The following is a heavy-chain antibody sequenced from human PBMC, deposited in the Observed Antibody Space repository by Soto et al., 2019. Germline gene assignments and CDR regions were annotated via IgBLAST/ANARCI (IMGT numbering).Heavy chain of an antibody. D-gene: IGHD3-16*01. V-gene: IGHV1-69*01. CDR3: ARPLPGIMAFADDFDL. Sequence: QLVQSGAEVKKPGSSVKVSCTASGISFSSFAISWVRQAPGQGLEWMGWIIAILRRTNHAQKFQDRLTTTADASKSTAYMALSTLSSDDTDVYYCARPLPGIMAFADDFDLWGQGTLVTVSA. CDR2: IIAILRRT. CDR1: GISFSSFA. J-gene: IGHJ3*01.